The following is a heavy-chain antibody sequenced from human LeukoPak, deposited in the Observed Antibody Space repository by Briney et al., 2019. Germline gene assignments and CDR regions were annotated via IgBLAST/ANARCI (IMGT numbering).Heavy chain of an antibody. CDR1: GFTVSSNY. Sequence: GSLRLSCAASGFTVSSNYMSWVRQAPGKGLEWVSLIYIGGSTYYADSVKGRFTISRDNSKNTLYLQMNSLRAEDTAVYYCERDHYYGSGSYGHDYWGQGTLVTVSS. J-gene: IGHJ4*02. D-gene: IGHD3-10*01. CDR3: ERDHYYGSGSYGHDY. CDR2: IYIGGST. V-gene: IGHV3-66*01.